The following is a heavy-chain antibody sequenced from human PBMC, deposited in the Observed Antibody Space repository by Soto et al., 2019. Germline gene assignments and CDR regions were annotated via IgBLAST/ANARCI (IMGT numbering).Heavy chain of an antibody. Sequence: PGESLKISCKGSGYSFVSYWIGWVRHMPGKGLEWMGITYPCVSVTRYSPSLQGQVFISAYKSISTAYLHWSSLKASDTAIYYCARTRGGQDAFDIWGQGTMVTVSS. D-gene: IGHD2-15*01. CDR1: GYSFVSYW. J-gene: IGHJ3*02. CDR3: ARTRGGQDAFDI. CDR2: TYPCVSVT. V-gene: IGHV5-51*01.